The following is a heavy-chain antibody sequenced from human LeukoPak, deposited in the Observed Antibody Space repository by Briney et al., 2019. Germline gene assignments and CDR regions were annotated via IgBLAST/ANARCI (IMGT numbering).Heavy chain of an antibody. CDR3: ARGFIGGGYTGRKARNYVVPRFDY. CDR1: GFTFSSYA. D-gene: IGHD4-4*01. CDR2: ISYDGSNK. J-gene: IGHJ4*02. Sequence: GGSLRLSCAASGFTFSSYAMHWVRQAPGKGLEWVAVISYDGSNKYYADSVKGRFTIFRDNSKNTLYLQMNSLRAEDTAVCYCARGFIGGGYTGRKARNYVVPRFDYWGQGTLVTVSS. V-gene: IGHV3-30-3*01.